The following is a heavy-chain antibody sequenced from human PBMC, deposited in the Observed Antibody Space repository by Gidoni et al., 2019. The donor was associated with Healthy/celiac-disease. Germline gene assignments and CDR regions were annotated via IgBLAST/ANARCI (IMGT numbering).Heavy chain of an antibody. CDR3: ARDAIPALGYCSSTSCYTWFDP. D-gene: IGHD2-2*02. V-gene: IGHV3-21*01. J-gene: IGHJ5*02. Sequence: EVQLVESGGGLVKPGGSLRLSCAASGFTFSSYSMNWVRQAPGKGLEWVSSISSSSSYIYYTDSVKGRFTISRDNAKNSLYLQMNSLRAEDTAVYYCARDAIPALGYCSSTSCYTWFDPWGQGTLVTVSS. CDR2: ISSSSSYI. CDR1: GFTFSSYS.